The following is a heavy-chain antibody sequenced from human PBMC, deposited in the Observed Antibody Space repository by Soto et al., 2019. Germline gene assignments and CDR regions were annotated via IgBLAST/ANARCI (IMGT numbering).Heavy chain of an antibody. J-gene: IGHJ6*02. CDR2: ISYDGNNK. CDR3: ARDKSWDSGGAPYYHGMDV. Sequence: QVQLVESGGGVVQPGRSLRLSCAASGFTFSSYAMHWVRQAPGKGLEWVALISYDGNNKYYSDSVKGRFTISRDTSKNTLYLQMNSLRAEDTALYYCARDKSWDSGGAPYYHGMDVWGQGTTVTVSS. D-gene: IGHD6-25*01. V-gene: IGHV3-30-3*01. CDR1: GFTFSSYA.